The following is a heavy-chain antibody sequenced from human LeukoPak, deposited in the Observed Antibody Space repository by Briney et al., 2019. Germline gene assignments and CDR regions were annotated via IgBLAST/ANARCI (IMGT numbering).Heavy chain of an antibody. CDR3: AILGNNGSYYRQFDY. V-gene: IGHV5-51*01. D-gene: IGHD1-26*01. CDR1: GYSFTSYW. CDR2: IYPGDSDT. J-gene: IGHJ4*02. Sequence: GESLKISCKGSGYSFTSYWIGWVRQMPGKGLEWMGIIYPGDSDTRYSPSFQGQVTISADKSISTAYLQWSSLKASDTAMYYCAILGNNGSYYRQFDYWGQGTLVTVSS.